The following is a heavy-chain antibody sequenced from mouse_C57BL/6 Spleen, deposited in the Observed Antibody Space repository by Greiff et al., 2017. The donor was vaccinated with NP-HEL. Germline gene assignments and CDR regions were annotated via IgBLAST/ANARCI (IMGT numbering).Heavy chain of an antibody. Sequence: VQLQQSGPGLVQPSQSLSITCTVSGFSLTSYGVHWVRQSPGKGLEWLGVIWSGGSTDYNAAFISRLSISKDNSKSQVFFKMNSLQADDTAIYYCARNYYYGSSRDPYWYFDVWGTGTTVTVSS. CDR1: GFSLTSYG. CDR3: ARNYYYGSSRDPYWYFDV. D-gene: IGHD1-1*01. J-gene: IGHJ1*03. CDR2: IWSGGST. V-gene: IGHV2-2*01.